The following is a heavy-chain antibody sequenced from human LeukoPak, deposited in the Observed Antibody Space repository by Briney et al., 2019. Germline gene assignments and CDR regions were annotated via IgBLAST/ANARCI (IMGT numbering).Heavy chain of an antibody. V-gene: IGHV3-30-3*01. D-gene: IGHD1-7*01. CDR3: AKDRITGTTVGLSYYFDY. J-gene: IGHJ4*02. CDR1: GFTFSIYA. Sequence: GGSLRLSCAASGFTFSIYAMHWVRQAPGKGLEWVAVISYDGSNKYYADSVKGRFTISRDNSKNTLYLQMNSLRAEDTAVYYCAKDRITGTTVGLSYYFDYWGQGTLVTVSS. CDR2: ISYDGSNK.